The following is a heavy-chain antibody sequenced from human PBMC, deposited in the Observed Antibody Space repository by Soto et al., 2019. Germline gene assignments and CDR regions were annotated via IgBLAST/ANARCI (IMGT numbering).Heavy chain of an antibody. CDR2: IYYSGST. D-gene: IGHD3-9*01. V-gene: IGHV4-31*03. CDR3: EGGELLGDAVTGFYGGEVGY. Sequence: QVHLQESGPGLVKPSQTLSLTCTVSDGSISTSGHYWSWIRQYPGTGLEWIGDIYYSGSTYHNPSLNSRVNISADNSKNEFSQKMNSVTAADTAVYYCEGGELLGDAVTGFYGGEVGYWGQVTLVAVSA. CDR1: DGSISTSGHY. J-gene: IGHJ4*02.